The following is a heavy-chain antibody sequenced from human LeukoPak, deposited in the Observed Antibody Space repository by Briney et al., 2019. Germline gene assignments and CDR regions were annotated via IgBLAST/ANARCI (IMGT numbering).Heavy chain of an antibody. CDR2: ISYDGSNK. V-gene: IGHV3-30-3*02. J-gene: IGHJ4*02. D-gene: IGHD5-12*01. Sequence: GRSLRLSCAASGFTFSNYAMHWVRQAPGKGLDWVAVISYDGSNKYYADSVKGRFTISRDNSKSTLYLQMDSLRAEDTAVYYCAKCGNSGCHLIDYWGQGTLVTVSS. CDR3: AKCGNSGCHLIDY. CDR1: GFTFSNYA.